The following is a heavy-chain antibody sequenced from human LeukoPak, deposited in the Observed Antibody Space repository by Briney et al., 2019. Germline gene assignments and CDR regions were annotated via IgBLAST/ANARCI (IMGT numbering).Heavy chain of an antibody. V-gene: IGHV6-1*01. CDR3: ARAARRPDYGDYDY. J-gene: IGHJ4*02. CDR2: TCYRSKWYN. Sequence: SQTLSLTYAISGDSVSSNSAAWNWIRQSPSRGLEWLGRTCYRSKWYNDYAVSVKSRITINPDTSKNQFSLQLNSVTPEDTAVYYCARAARRPDYGDYDYWGQGTLVTVSS. D-gene: IGHD4-17*01. CDR1: GDSVSSNSAA.